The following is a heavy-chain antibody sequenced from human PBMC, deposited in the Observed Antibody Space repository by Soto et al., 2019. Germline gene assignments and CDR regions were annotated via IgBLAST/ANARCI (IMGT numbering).Heavy chain of an antibody. CDR3: ARGPPYSSSWYNWFDP. Sequence: ASVKVSCKASGYTFTGYYMHWVRQAPGQGLEWMGWINPNSGGTNYAQKFQGRVTMTRDTSISTAYMELSRLRSDDTAVYYCARGPPYSSSWYNWFDPWGQGTLVT. V-gene: IGHV1-2*02. D-gene: IGHD6-13*01. J-gene: IGHJ5*02. CDR2: INPNSGGT. CDR1: GYTFTGYY.